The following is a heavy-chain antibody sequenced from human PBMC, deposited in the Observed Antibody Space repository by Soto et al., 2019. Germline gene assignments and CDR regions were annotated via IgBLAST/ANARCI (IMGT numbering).Heavy chain of an antibody. V-gene: IGHV2-5*02. J-gene: IGHJ4*02. D-gene: IGHD2-2*01. Sequence: QITLKASGPALVKPTQTLTLTCTFSGFSLSTSGVDVGWIRQPPGKALEWLALIYWDDDKHDSPSLKSRLTTTTDTCKNQVVLTMTNMHPVDTAAYYCAPTTAARSQHYFDYWGQGTLVTVSS. CDR3: APTTAARSQHYFDY. CDR2: IYWDDDK. CDR1: GFSLSTSGVD.